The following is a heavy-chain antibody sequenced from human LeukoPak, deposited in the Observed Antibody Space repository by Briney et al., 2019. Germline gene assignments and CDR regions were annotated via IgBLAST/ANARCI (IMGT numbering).Heavy chain of an antibody. CDR3: ARDSVTTVTPDAFDI. CDR2: ISAYNGNT. J-gene: IGHJ3*02. CDR1: GYTFTSYG. V-gene: IGHV1-18*01. Sequence: ASVKVSCKASGYTFTSYGISWVRRAPGQGLEWMGWISAYNGNTNYAQKLQGRVIMTTDTSTSTAYMELRSLRSDDTAVYYCARDSVTTVTPDAFDIWGQGTMVTVSS. D-gene: IGHD4-17*01.